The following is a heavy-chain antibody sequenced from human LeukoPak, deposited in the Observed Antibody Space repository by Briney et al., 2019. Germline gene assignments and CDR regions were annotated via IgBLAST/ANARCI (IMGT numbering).Heavy chain of an antibody. J-gene: IGHJ4*01. CDR1: GYTFTSYG. D-gene: IGHD6-13*01. V-gene: IGHV1-18*01. CDR2: ISAYNGNT. Sequence: VSVKVSCKASGYTFTSYGISWVRQAPGQGLGWGGWISAYNGNTNYAQKLQGRVTMTRDMSTSTDYMELRSLRSDDTAVYYCARGGTINQGIASDRNDYWGHGTLVTVSS. CDR3: ARGGTINQGIASDRNDY.